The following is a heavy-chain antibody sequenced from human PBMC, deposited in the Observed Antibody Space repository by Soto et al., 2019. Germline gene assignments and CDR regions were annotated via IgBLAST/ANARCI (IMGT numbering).Heavy chain of an antibody. V-gene: IGHV3-48*01. D-gene: IGHD6-13*01. CDR2: ISSSSSTI. J-gene: IGHJ6*03. CDR3: ARDGRMYSSSWYYYYYMDV. Sequence: GGSLRLSCAASGFTFSSYSMNWVRQAPGKGLEWVSYISSSSSTIYYADSVKGRFTISRDNAKNSLYLQMNSLRAEDTAVYYCARDGRMYSSSWYYYYYMDVWGKGTTVTVSS. CDR1: GFTFSSYS.